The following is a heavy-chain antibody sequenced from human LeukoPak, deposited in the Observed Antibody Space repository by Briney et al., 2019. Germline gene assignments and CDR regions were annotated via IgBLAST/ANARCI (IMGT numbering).Heavy chain of an antibody. V-gene: IGHV3-30*04. CDR2: ISYEGSLQ. CDR3: ARVTEYSGDY. D-gene: IGHD1-26*01. J-gene: IGHJ4*02. CDR1: GFIFSGYA. Sequence: PGGSLRLSCAASGFIFSGYAMHWIRQAPGKGLEWVSFISYEGSLQFYSDSVKGRFTVSRDNSKNTLYLQISSLIVEDTAVYYCARVTEYSGDYWGQGTLVTVSS.